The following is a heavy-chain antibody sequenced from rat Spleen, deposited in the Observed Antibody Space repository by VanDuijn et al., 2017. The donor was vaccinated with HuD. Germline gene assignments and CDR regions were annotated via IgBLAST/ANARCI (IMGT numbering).Heavy chain of an antibody. J-gene: IGHJ3*01. CDR2: ISYDGSST. D-gene: IGHD4-3*01. CDR1: GFTFTNYD. Sequence: EVQLVESGGGLVQPGRSMQLSCAASGFTFTNYDMAWVRQAPTKGLEWVASISYDGSSTYYRDSVKGRFTVSRDNSKSTLYLQVDSLRSEDTATYYCARQDTSGYSNWFAYWGQGTLVTVSS. CDR3: ARQDTSGYSNWFAY. V-gene: IGHV5-25*01.